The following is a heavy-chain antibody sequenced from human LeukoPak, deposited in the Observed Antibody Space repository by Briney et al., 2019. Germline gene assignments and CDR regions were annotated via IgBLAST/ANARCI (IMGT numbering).Heavy chain of an antibody. CDR1: GFTFSSYS. CDR3: ARGGGNYHFDY. CDR2: ISSSSSYI. V-gene: IGHV3-21*04. D-gene: IGHD1-26*01. J-gene: IGHJ4*02. Sequence: GGSLRLSCAASGFTFSSYSMNWVRQAPGKGLEWVSSISSSSSYIYYADSVKGRFTLSSDNSKNTLYLQMNSLRAEDTAVYYCARGGGNYHFDYWGQGTLVTVSS.